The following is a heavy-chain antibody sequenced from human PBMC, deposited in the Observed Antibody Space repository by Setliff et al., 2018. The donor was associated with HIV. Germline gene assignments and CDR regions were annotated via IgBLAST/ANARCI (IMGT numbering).Heavy chain of an antibody. Sequence: PSETLSLTCTVSGGSISSGNYYWSWIRQPAGKGLEWIGRIYTSGSTYYNPSLKSRVTISVDTSKNQFSLKLRSVTAADTAVYYCARHYELETYMDVWGKGTTVTVSS. CDR2: IYTSGST. V-gene: IGHV4-61*02. CDR3: ARHYELETYMDV. D-gene: IGHD3-3*01. CDR1: GGSISSGNYY. J-gene: IGHJ6*03.